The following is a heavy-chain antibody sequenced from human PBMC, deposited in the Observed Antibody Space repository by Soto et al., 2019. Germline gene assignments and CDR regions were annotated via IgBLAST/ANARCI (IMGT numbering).Heavy chain of an antibody. J-gene: IGHJ4*02. V-gene: IGHV3-23*01. Sequence: GGSLRLSCAASGFTFSSYAMGWVRQGPGKGLGWVAVVSIGGSTHYADSVRGRFTISRDNSKNTLSLQMNSLTAEDTAVYFCAKRRGAGGHFDYWGQGALVTVSS. D-gene: IGHD2-15*01. CDR1: GFTFSSYA. CDR2: VSIGGST. CDR3: AKRRGAGGHFDY.